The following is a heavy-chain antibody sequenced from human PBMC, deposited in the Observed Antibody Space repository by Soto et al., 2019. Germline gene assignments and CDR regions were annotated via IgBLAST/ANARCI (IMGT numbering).Heavy chain of an antibody. CDR1: GYTFTGYY. CDR3: ARDISSKADHYYYYGMDV. V-gene: IGHV1-2*02. D-gene: IGHD4-4*01. Sequence: ASVKVSCKASGYTFTGYYMHWVRQAPGQGLEWMGWINPNSGGTNYAQKFQGRVTMTRDTSISTAYMELSRLRSDDTAVYYCARDISSKADHYYYYGMDVWAKGPRSPSP. CDR2: INPNSGGT. J-gene: IGHJ6*02.